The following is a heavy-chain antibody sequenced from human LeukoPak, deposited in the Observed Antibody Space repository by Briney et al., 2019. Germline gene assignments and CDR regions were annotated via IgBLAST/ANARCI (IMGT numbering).Heavy chain of an antibody. Sequence: KPSQTLSLTCSVSGGSISSGDYYWSWIRQPAGKGLEWIGRVYTSGSTNYNPSLKSRVTISADTSRNQFSLRLSSVTAADTAVYYCARGGDAAPFDYWGQGTLVTVSS. J-gene: IGHJ4*02. D-gene: IGHD5-12*01. CDR1: GGSISSGDYY. CDR3: ARGGDAAPFDY. V-gene: IGHV4-61*02. CDR2: VYTSGST.